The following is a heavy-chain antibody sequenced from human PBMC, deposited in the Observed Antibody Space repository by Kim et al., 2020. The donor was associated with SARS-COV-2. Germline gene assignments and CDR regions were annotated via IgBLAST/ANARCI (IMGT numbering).Heavy chain of an antibody. D-gene: IGHD2-15*01. CDR1: VSSISNMTYY. V-gene: IGHV4-39*01. Sequence: SETLSLTCTVSVSSISNMTYYWGWIRQPPVKGLKRHGSIYYCGHTDYNPTLKRGGTIAVDTSKNQFSLKLSSVTAADTAAHDSARRGVAAPAVDNWGQGT. CDR2: IYYCGHT. CDR3: ARRGVAAPAVDN. J-gene: IGHJ4*02.